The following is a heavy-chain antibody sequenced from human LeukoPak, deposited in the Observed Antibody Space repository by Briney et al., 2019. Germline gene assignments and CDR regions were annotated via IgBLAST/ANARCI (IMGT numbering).Heavy chain of an antibody. Sequence: GGSLRLSCAASGFTFSSYAMSWVRHAPGKGLEWVSAISGSGGSTYYADFVKSRFTISRDNSKNTLYLQMNSLRAEDTAVYYCAKDQGYSGSLDYWGQGTLVTVSS. CDR2: ISGSGGST. V-gene: IGHV3-23*01. CDR3: AKDQGYSGSLDY. J-gene: IGHJ4*02. CDR1: GFTFSSYA. D-gene: IGHD1-26*01.